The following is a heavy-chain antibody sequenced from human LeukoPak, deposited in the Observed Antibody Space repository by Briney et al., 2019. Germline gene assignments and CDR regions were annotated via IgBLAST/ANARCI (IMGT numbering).Heavy chain of an antibody. CDR1: GGSISSYY. D-gene: IGHD7-27*01. CDR3: ARLTGHYHYYGMDV. J-gene: IGHJ6*02. V-gene: IGHV4-59*01. CDR2: IYYSGST. Sequence: TSETLSLTCTVSGGSISSYYWSWIRQPPGKGLEWIGYIYYSGSTNYNPSLKSRVTISVDTSKNQFSLKLSSVTAADTAVYYCARLTGHYHYYGMDVWGQGTTVTVS.